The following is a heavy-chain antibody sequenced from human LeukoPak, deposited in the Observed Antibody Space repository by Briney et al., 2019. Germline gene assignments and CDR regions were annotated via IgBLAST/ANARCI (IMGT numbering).Heavy chain of an antibody. J-gene: IGHJ4*02. Sequence: SETLSLTCAVSGGSSRSGDYFWSWIRQPPGKGLEWIGHIHYSGNTYYNPSLKSRVFISVDTSKNQFSLKLSSVTAADTAVYYCARENNDYGGKKAFDYWGQGTLVTVSS. CDR3: ARENNDYGGKKAFDY. D-gene: IGHD4-23*01. V-gene: IGHV4-30-4*01. CDR2: IHYSGNT. CDR1: GGSSRSGDYF.